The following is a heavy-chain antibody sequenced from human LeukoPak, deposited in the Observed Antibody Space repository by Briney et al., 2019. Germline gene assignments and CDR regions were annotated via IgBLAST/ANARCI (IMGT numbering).Heavy chain of an antibody. CDR2: ISYDGSNK. D-gene: IGHD4-17*01. J-gene: IGHJ4*02. CDR1: GFTFSSYA. CDR3: ARDRYGDLVPGLDY. V-gene: IGHV3-30*04. Sequence: GGSLRLSCAASGFTFSSYAMHWVRQAPGKGLEWVAVISYDGSNKYYADSVKGRFTISRDNSKNTLYLQMNSLRAEDTAVYYCARDRYGDLVPGLDYWVQESLVTVSS.